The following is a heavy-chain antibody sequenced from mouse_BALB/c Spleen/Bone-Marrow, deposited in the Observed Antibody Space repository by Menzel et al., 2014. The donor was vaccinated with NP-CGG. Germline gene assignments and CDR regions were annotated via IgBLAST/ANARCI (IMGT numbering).Heavy chain of an antibody. V-gene: IGHV1-4*01. CDR2: INPSSGYT. Sequence: QVQLQQSGAELARPGASVKMSCKASGYTFTSYTIQWVKQRPGQGLEWIGYINPSSGYTNYNQKFKDKATLTADTSSSTAYMQLSSLTSEDSAVYYCARGGLRLPYAMDYWGQGTSVTVSS. CDR1: GYTFTSYT. CDR3: ARGGLRLPYAMDY. J-gene: IGHJ4*01. D-gene: IGHD1-2*01.